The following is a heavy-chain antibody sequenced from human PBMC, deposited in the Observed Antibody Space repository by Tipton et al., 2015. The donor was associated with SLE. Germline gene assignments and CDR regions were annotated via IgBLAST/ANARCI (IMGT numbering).Heavy chain of an antibody. Sequence: TLSLTCAVYGGSFSGYYWSWIRQPPGKGLEWIGYVSFNGITNYNPSLESRVSISLDRSRNQISLRLTSVTAADTAVYYCARQNGYSDGGFTYGAAVVGLLDSWGQGTLVTVSS. J-gene: IGHJ4*02. D-gene: IGHD2-15*01. CDR2: VSFNGIT. V-gene: IGHV4-59*01. CDR1: GGSFSGYY. CDR3: ARQNGYSDGGFTYGAAVVGLLDS.